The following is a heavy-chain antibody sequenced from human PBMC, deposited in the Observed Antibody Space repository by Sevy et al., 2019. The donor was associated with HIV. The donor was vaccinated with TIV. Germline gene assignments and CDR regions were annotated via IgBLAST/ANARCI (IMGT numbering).Heavy chain of an antibody. CDR1: GYTFTNYW. J-gene: IGHJ4*02. V-gene: IGHV5-51*01. Sequence: GESLKISCKGSGYTFTNYWIGWVRQMPGKGLEWMGIIYPGDSDTRYSPSFQGQVTISADKSISTAYLQWSSLKASDTAIYYCVRHPGVATLYFDSWGQGILVTVSS. CDR2: IYPGDSDT. D-gene: IGHD5-12*01. CDR3: VRHPGVATLYFDS.